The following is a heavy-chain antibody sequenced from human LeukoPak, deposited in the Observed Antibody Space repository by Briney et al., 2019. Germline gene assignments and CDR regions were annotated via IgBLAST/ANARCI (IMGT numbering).Heavy chain of an antibody. CDR3: ARDPTSSSALDY. V-gene: IGHV3-33*01. D-gene: IGHD6-6*01. CDR2: IRYDGSNN. Sequence: PGRPLRLSCPASGFTFRTYGMPWFPRPPAKGPEGVAFIRYDGSNNYYADSVKGRFTISRDNSKNTLYLQMNSLRAEDTAVYYCARDPTSSSALDYWGQGTLVTVSS. CDR1: GFTFRTYG. J-gene: IGHJ4*02.